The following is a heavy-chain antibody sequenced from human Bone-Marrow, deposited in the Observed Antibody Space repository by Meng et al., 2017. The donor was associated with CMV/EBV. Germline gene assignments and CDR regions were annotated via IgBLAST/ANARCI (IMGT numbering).Heavy chain of an antibody. D-gene: IGHD4-17*01. Sequence: QVQPVQSWAEVKKPGSSVKVAGKVSGYTLTELSMHWVRQAPGKGLEWMGGFDPEDGETIYAQKFQGRVTMTEDTSTDTAYMELSSLRSEDTAVYYCTTSGNGDYLTGGYWGQGTLVTVSS. CDR3: TTSGNGDYLTGGY. V-gene: IGHV1-24*01. CDR2: FDPEDGET. J-gene: IGHJ4*02. CDR1: GYTLTELS.